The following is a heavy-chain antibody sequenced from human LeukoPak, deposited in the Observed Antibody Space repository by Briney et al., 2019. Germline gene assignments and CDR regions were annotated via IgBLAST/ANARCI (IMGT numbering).Heavy chain of an antibody. CDR3: ARTSSGVSDGMDV. V-gene: IGHV4-61*02. CDR2: IYTSGST. Sequence: TSVTLSLTCTVSGGSISSGSYFWRWIRQPAGKGLEWIGRIYTSGSTNYNPSLRIRVTISVDTSKNQFSLKLSSVTAADTAVYYCARTSSGVSDGMDVWGQGTTVTVSS. CDR1: GGSISSGSYF. D-gene: IGHD3-22*01. J-gene: IGHJ6*02.